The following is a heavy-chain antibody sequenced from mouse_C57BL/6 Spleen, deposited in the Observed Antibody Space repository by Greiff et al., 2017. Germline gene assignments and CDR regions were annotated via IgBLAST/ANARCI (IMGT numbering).Heavy chain of an antibody. CDR1: GYTFTSYW. Sequence: QVHVKQPGAELVMPGASVKLSCKASGYTFTSYWMHWVKQRPGQGPEWIGEIDPSDSYTNYNQKFKGKSTLTVDKSSSTAYMQLSSLTSEDSAVYYCARRGITTVVADYWGQGTTLTVSS. CDR3: ARRGITTVVADY. D-gene: IGHD1-1*01. J-gene: IGHJ2*01. CDR2: IDPSDSYT. V-gene: IGHV1-69*01.